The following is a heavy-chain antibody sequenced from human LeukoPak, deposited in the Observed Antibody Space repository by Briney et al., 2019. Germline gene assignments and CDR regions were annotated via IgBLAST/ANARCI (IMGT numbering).Heavy chain of an antibody. J-gene: IGHJ4*02. CDR3: ARSYYDSSGLDY. Sequence: GGSLRLSCAASGFIFSTYSMNWVRQAPGKGLEWVSYISSSGSVIYYADSVKGRFTISRDNSKNTLYLQMNSLRAEDTAVYYCARSYYDSSGLDYWGQGTLVTVSS. CDR1: GFIFSTYS. CDR2: ISSSGSVI. D-gene: IGHD3-22*01. V-gene: IGHV3-48*01.